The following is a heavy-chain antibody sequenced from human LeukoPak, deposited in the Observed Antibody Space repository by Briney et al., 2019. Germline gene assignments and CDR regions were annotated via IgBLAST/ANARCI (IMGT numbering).Heavy chain of an antibody. CDR3: AREGSCYYDSSGYDWNAFDI. CDR2: MIPNSGNT. D-gene: IGHD3-22*01. Sequence: ASVKVSCKASGYTFTSYDINWVRQATGQGLEWMGWMIPNSGNTGYAQKFQGRVTMTRNTSISTAYMELSSLRSEDTAVYYCAREGSCYYDSSGYDWNAFDIWGQGTMVTVSS. CDR1: GYTFTSYD. J-gene: IGHJ3*02. V-gene: IGHV1-8*01.